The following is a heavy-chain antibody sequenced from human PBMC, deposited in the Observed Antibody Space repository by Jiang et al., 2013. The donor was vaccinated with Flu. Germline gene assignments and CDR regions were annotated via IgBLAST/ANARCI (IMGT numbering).Heavy chain of an antibody. CDR1: GGSISSYY. CDR2: IYYSGST. Sequence: SGPGLVKPSETLSLTCTVSGGSISSYYWSWIRQPPGKGLEWIGYIYYSGSTNYNPSLKSRVTISVDTSKNQFSLKLSSVTAADTAVYYCAGGPGYSSGWYSGRMDVWGKGTTVTVSS. V-gene: IGHV4-59*01. J-gene: IGHJ6*04. D-gene: IGHD6-19*01. CDR3: AGGPGYSSGWYSGRMDV.